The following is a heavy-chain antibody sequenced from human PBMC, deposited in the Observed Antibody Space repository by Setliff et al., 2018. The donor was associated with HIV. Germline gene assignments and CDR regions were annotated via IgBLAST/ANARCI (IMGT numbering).Heavy chain of an antibody. D-gene: IGHD6-19*01. V-gene: IGHV4-4*09. CDR1: GGSISSYY. CDR3: VKAVAAPSWFDP. Sequence: SETLSLTCTISGGSISSYYWSWIRQPPGKGLEWIGNIHSSGSTNYNPSLKSRVTITVDTSKNQFSLKVTSVTAADTAVYYCVKAVAAPSWFDPWGQGTLVTVSS. J-gene: IGHJ5*02. CDR2: IHSSGST.